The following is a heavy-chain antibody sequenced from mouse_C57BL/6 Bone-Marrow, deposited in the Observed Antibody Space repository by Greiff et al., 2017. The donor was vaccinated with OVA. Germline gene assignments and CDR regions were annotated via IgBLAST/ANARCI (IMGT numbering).Heavy chain of an antibody. Sequence: VQVVESGPELVKPGASVKISCKASGYAFSSSWMNWVKQRPGKGLEWIGRIYPGDGDTNYNGKFKGKATLTADKSSSTAYMQLSSLTSEDSAVYFCARSGFITTVVAHYFDYWGQGTTLTVSS. CDR1: GYAFSSSW. CDR3: ARSGFITTVVAHYFDY. D-gene: IGHD1-1*01. CDR2: IYPGDGDT. V-gene: IGHV1-82*01. J-gene: IGHJ2*01.